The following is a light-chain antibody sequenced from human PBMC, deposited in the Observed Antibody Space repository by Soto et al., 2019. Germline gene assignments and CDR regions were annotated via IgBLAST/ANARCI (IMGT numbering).Light chain of an antibody. Sequence: IVLTQSPGTLSLSPGERDTLSCRASQSLSSYLAWYQQKPGQAPRLLIYGASSRATGIPDRFSGSGSGTDFTLTISRLEPEDLAVYYCRQYGSSPSYTFGQGTKLEIK. CDR2: GAS. V-gene: IGKV3-20*01. CDR1: QSLSSY. J-gene: IGKJ2*01. CDR3: RQYGSSPSYT.